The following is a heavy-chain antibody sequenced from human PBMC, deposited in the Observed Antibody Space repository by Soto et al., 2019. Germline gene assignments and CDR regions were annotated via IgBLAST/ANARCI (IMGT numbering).Heavy chain of an antibody. V-gene: IGHV3-66*04. CDR2: VYSGGST. CDR1: GFTVRSNY. J-gene: IGHJ4*02. CDR3: AGHSHKDY. Sequence: ESGGGLVQPGGSLRLSCAASGFTVRSNYVSWVRQAPGKGLEWVSVVYSGGSTYYADSVKGRFTSSRDNSKNTLYLQMNSLRAEDTAVYYCAGHSHKDYWGQGTLVTVSS.